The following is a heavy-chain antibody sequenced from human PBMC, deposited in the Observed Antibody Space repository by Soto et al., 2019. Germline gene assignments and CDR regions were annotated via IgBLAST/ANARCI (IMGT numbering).Heavy chain of an antibody. V-gene: IGHV4-59*02. Sequence: SETLSLTCSFSGDSVTSHYLTWIRQPPEKGLEWIGYMHYTGCSHYNPSLKSRVTISVDTSKNQFTLKLSSVTAADTAVYYCARKGDWGPPDYWGQGTLVTVSS. CDR3: ARKGDWGPPDY. D-gene: IGHD3-16*01. J-gene: IGHJ4*02. CDR1: GDSVTSHY. CDR2: MHYTGCS.